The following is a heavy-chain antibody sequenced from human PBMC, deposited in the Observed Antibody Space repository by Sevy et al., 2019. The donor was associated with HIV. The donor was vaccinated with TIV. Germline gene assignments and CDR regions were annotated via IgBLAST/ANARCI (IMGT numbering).Heavy chain of an antibody. V-gene: IGHV3-49*03. J-gene: IGHJ6*02. CDR3: TRRYGSEGMDV. CDR2: IRSKAYGGTT. Sequence: GGSLRLSCTASGFTFGDYAMSWFRQAPGKGLEWVAFIRSKAYGGTTEYAASVKGRFTISRDDSKSIAYLQMNSLKTEDTAVYYCTRRYGSEGMDVWGQGTTVTVSS. D-gene: IGHD3-10*01. CDR1: GFTFGDYA.